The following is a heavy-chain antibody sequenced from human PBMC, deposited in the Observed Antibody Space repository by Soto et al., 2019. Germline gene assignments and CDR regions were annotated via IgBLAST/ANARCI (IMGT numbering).Heavy chain of an antibody. Sequence: SGPTLVNPTQTLTLTCTFSGFSLSTSGVGVGWIRQPPGKALEWLALIYWDDDKRYSPSLKSRLTITKDTSKNQVVLTMTNMDPVDTATYYCAHGPLYCSSTSCQPVFDYWGQGTLVTVSS. D-gene: IGHD2-2*01. V-gene: IGHV2-5*02. CDR2: IYWDDDK. J-gene: IGHJ4*02. CDR1: GFSLSTSGVG. CDR3: AHGPLYCSSTSCQPVFDY.